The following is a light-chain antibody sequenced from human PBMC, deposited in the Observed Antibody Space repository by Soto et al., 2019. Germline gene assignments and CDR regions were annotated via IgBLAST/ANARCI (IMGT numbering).Light chain of an antibody. J-gene: IGKJ4*01. CDR3: QQYGSPPLT. V-gene: IGKV3-20*01. CDR1: QSVRNNY. Sequence: EIVLTQSPGTLSFSPGEGATLSCRASQSVRNNYLAWYQQKPGQAPRILIHGASSRATGIPDRFSGSGSGTDFTLTISRLEPEDFAVYYCQQYGSPPLTFGGGNKVEIK. CDR2: GAS.